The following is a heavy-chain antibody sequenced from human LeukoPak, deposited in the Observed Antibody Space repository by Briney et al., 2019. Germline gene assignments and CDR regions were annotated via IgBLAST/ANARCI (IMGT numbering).Heavy chain of an antibody. J-gene: IGHJ3*02. CDR3: AREGYYGAFDI. CDR2: ISGSGGTT. CDR1: GFTFSNHA. D-gene: IGHD3-10*01. Sequence: GGSLRLSCAASGFTFSNHAMSWVRQAPGKGLEWVSAISGSGGTTYYADSVKGRFTVSRDNSKNTLYLQMNSLRDDDTALYYCAREGYYGAFDIWGQGTMVTVSS. V-gene: IGHV3-23*01.